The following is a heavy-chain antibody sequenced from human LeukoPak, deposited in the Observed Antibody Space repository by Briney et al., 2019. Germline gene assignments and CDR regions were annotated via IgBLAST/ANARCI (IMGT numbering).Heavy chain of an antibody. D-gene: IGHD5-24*01. V-gene: IGHV1-2*06. J-gene: IGHJ3*02. CDR2: INPKTGGT. Sequence: GTSVKVSCKASGYIFTGHYMNWVRQVPGQGLEWMGRINPKTGGTNYAQNFQGRVTMTRDTSISTTYMELSGLRPDDTAVYYCARVGDGLNDGFDIWGQGTMVTVSS. CDR3: ARVGDGLNDGFDI. CDR1: GYIFTGHY.